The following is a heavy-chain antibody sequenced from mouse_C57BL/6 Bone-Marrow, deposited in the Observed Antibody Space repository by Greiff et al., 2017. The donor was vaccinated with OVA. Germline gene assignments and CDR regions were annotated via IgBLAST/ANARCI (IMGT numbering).Heavy chain of an antibody. CDR2: IYPRSGHT. V-gene: IGHV1-81*01. D-gene: IGHD2-1*01. CDR1: GYTFTSYG. J-gene: IGHJ3*01. Sequence: QVQLKESGAELARPGASVKLSCKASGYTFTSYGISWVKQRTGQGLEWIGEIYPRSGHTYYNEKFKGKATLTADKSSSTEYMELRSLTAEDSAVYFCSYGNYVGFAYWGQGTLVTVSA. CDR3: SYGNYVGFAY.